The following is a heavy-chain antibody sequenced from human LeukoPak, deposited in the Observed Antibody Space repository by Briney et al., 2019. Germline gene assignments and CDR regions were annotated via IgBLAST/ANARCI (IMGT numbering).Heavy chain of an antibody. D-gene: IGHD3-3*01. V-gene: IGHV3-30-3*01. CDR2: ISYDGSNK. CDR3: ARKKIDYDFWSGYYSPISYYYYGMDV. J-gene: IGHJ6*02. Sequence: GSLRLSCAASGFTFSSYAMHWVRQAPGKGVGWVAVISYDGSNKYYADSVKGRFTISRDNSKNTLYLQMNSLRAEDTAVYYCARKKIDYDFWSGYYSPISYYYYGMDVWGQGTTVTVSS. CDR1: GFTFSSYA.